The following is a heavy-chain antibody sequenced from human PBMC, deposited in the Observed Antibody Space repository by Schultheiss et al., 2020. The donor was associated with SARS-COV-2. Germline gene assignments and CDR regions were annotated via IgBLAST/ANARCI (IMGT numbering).Heavy chain of an antibody. CDR1: GGSISSYY. D-gene: IGHD3-22*01. CDR3: ASGIDYYDSSGYYIALEYFQH. Sequence: SETLSLTCTVSGGSISSYYWSWIRQPPGKGLEWIGEINHSGSTNYNPSLKSRVTISVDTSKNQFSLKLSSVTAADTAVYYCASGIDYYDSSGYYIALEYFQHWGQGTLVTVSS. CDR2: INHSGST. J-gene: IGHJ1*01. V-gene: IGHV4-34*01.